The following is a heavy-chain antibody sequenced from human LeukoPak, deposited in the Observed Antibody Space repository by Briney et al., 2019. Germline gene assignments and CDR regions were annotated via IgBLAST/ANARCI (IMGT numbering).Heavy chain of an antibody. CDR2: ISGSGSST. D-gene: IGHD2-2*01. V-gene: IGHV3-23*01. CDR3: AKDRHAPGRYCSSTICFPFDP. J-gene: IGHJ5*02. Sequence: GGSLRLSCAASGFTFSSYDMSWVRQAPGKGLEWVSGISGSGSSTYYADSVKGRFTISRDNSKSTLYLQVNSLRAEDTAVYYCAKDRHAPGRYCSSTICFPFDPWGQGTLVTVSS. CDR1: GFTFSSYD.